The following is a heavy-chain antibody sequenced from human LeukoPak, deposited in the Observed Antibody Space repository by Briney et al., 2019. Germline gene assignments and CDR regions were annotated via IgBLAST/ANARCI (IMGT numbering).Heavy chain of an antibody. Sequence: PGGSLRLSCAASGFTFGSYEMNWVRQAPGKGLEWVSYISSSGSSIYYADSVKGRFTISRDNAKNSLYLQMTSLRAEDTAVYYCARYYYGSGSYFDYWGQGTLVTVSS. V-gene: IGHV3-48*03. CDR1: GFTFGSYE. J-gene: IGHJ4*02. CDR3: ARYYYGSGSYFDY. CDR2: ISSSGSSI. D-gene: IGHD3-10*01.